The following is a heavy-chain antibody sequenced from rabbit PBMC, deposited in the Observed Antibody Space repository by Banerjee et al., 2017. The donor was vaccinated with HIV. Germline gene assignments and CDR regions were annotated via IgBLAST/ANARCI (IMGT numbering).Heavy chain of an antibody. CDR3: ARAGGFENYFNL. Sequence: QEQLEESGGDLVKPEGSLTLTCTASGFTLSSYWICWVRQAPGKGLEWIGCIYAGSGSTAYASWAKGRFTISKTSSTVDLKMTSLTAADTATYFCARAGGFENYFNLWGQGTLVTVS. CDR1: GFTLSSYW. V-gene: IGHV1S45*01. D-gene: IGHD1-1*01. CDR2: IYAGSGST. J-gene: IGHJ4*01.